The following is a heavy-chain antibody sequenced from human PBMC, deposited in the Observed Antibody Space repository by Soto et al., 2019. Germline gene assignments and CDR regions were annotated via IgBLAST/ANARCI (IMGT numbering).Heavy chain of an antibody. CDR2: IYYSGST. D-gene: IGHD3-3*01. J-gene: IGHJ6*02. V-gene: IGHV4-31*03. Sequence: PSETLSLTCTVSGGSISSGGYYWSWIRQHPGKGLEWIGYIYYSGSTYYNPSLKSRVTISVDTSKNQFSLKLSSVTAADTAVYYCARAAFWSGYPDYYYYYGMDLWGQGTTVTVSS. CDR1: GGSISSGGYY. CDR3: ARAAFWSGYPDYYYYYGMDL.